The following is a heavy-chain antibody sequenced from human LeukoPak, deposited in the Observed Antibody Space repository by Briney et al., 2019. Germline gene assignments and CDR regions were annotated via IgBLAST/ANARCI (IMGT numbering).Heavy chain of an antibody. Sequence: SETLSLTCAVSGGSISSSNWWSWVRQPPGQGLERIGEIYHSGSTNYNPSLKSRVTISVDKSKNQFSLKLSSVTAADTAVYYCARITVGVGAFDIWGQGTMVTVSS. V-gene: IGHV4-4*02. CDR1: GGSISSSNW. CDR3: ARITVGVGAFDI. CDR2: IYHSGST. D-gene: IGHD3-22*01. J-gene: IGHJ3*02.